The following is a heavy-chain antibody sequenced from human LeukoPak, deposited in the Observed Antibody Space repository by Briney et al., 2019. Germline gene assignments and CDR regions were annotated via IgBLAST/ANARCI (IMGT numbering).Heavy chain of an antibody. CDR2: INHSGST. CDR1: GGSFSGYY. J-gene: IGHJ4*02. D-gene: IGHD6-19*01. CDR3: ARGGIGWDSSGWYLYYFDY. Sequence: SETLSLTCAVYGGSFSGYYWSWIRQPPGKGLEWIGEINHSGSTNYNPSLKSRVTISVDTSGNQFSLKLSSVTAADTAVYYCARGGIGWDSSGWYLYYFDYWGQGTLVTVSS. V-gene: IGHV4-34*01.